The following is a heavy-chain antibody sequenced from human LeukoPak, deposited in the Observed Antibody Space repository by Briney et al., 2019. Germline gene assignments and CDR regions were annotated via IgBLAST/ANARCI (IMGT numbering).Heavy chain of an antibody. CDR2: IYYSGST. CDR1: GGSISSGGYY. V-gene: IGHV4-31*03. CDR3: ARASYGDYRFGG. Sequence: SEALSLTCTVSGGSISSGGYYRSWIRQHPGKGLEWIGYIYYSGSTYYNPSLKSRVTISVDTSKNQFSLKLSSVTAADTAVYYCARASYGDYRFGGWGQGTLVTVSS. D-gene: IGHD4-17*01. J-gene: IGHJ4*02.